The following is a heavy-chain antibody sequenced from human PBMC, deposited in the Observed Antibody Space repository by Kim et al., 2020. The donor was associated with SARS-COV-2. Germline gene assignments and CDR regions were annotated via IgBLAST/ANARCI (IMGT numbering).Heavy chain of an antibody. V-gene: IGHV1-69*05. Sequence: SVKVSCKASGYTFSSYAISWVRQAPGQGLEWMGGIIPFFGTANYAQKFQGRVTITTDESTSTAYMELSSLRSEDTAVYYCAGLWFGGLFPGYYYMYVGG. CDR2: IIPFFGTA. D-gene: IGHD3-10*01. J-gene: IGHJ6*03. CDR1: GYTFSSYA. CDR3: AGLWFGGLFPGYYYMYV.